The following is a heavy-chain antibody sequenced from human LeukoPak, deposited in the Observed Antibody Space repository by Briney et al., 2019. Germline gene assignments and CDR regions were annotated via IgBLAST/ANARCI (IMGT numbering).Heavy chain of an antibody. CDR1: GGSISSSSYY. J-gene: IGHJ4*02. CDR2: INHAGRT. V-gene: IGHV4-39*07. Sequence: SETLSLTCTVSGGSISSSSYYWGWIRQPPGRGLEWIGEINHAGRTNYNPSLKTRFSISSDTSKNQFSLRFNSVTAADTAVYYCARGFSLSYYDSSGFLFDYWGQGGLVTVSS. D-gene: IGHD3-22*01. CDR3: ARGFSLSYYDSSGFLFDY.